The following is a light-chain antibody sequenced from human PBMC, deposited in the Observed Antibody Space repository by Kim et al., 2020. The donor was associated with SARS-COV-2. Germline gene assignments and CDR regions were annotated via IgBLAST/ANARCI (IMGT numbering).Light chain of an antibody. V-gene: IGLV2-14*03. Sequence: GPSITISCTGTSSDVGVYNYVSWYQQHPGKAPKLMIYDVSNRPSGVSNRFSGSKSGNTASLTISGLQAEDEADYYCSSYTSSSTVVFGGGTQLTVL. CDR2: DVS. J-gene: IGLJ2*01. CDR3: SSYTSSSTVV. CDR1: SSDVGVYNY.